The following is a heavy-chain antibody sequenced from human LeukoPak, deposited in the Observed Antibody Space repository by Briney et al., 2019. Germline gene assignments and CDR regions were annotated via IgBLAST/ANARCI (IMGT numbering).Heavy chain of an antibody. CDR3: ARGDYNNRINPPRYLDY. J-gene: IGHJ4*02. CDR2: IKQDGREK. Sequence: GGSLRLSCAASGFTFSTYWMTWVRQAPGKGLEWVANIKQDGREKNFVDSVKGRFTISRDNDKNSLYLQMSSLRADDTAVYYRARGDYNNRINPPRYLDYWGQGTLVTVSS. V-gene: IGHV3-7*05. CDR1: GFTFSTYW. D-gene: IGHD4-11*01.